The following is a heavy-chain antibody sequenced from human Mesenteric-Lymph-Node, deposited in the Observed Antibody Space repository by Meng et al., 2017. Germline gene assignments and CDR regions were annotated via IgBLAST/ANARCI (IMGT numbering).Heavy chain of an antibody. CDR1: GYTFTSYG. CDR2: FDPEDGET. Sequence: ASVKVSCKASGYTFTSYGISWVRQAPGKGLEWMGGFDPEDGETIYAQKFQGRVTMTEDTSTDTAYMELSSLRSEDTAVYYCATVGPAPYYYDSSGYAHWGQGTLVTVSS. V-gene: IGHV1-24*01. D-gene: IGHD3-22*01. CDR3: ATVGPAPYYYDSSGYAH. J-gene: IGHJ4*02.